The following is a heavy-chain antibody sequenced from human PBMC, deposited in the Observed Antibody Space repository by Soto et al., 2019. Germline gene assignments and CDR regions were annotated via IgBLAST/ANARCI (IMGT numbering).Heavy chain of an antibody. J-gene: IGHJ5*02. V-gene: IGHV3-53*01. D-gene: IGHD4-17*01. CDR3: ARQFPTDNYGNRLDP. CDR1: GFTVNSSY. Sequence: DVQLVESGGGLIQPGGSLRLSCAASGFTVNSSYMTWIRQAPGKGLQWVADISSGGTTKYADSVRGRFSISRDMSKNTLYLQMNSLSVDETAIYSCARQFPTDNYGNRLDPWGQGTLVTVS. CDR2: ISSGGTT.